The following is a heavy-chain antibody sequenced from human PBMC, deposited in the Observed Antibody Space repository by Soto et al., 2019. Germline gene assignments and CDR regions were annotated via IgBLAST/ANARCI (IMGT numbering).Heavy chain of an antibody. CDR1: GFIFSSYA. D-gene: IGHD3-10*01. CDR2: ISYDGSNT. J-gene: IGHJ5*02. V-gene: IGHV3-30*04. CDR3: ATDNPIYGSGRIYSWLDP. Sequence: QVQLVESGGGVVQPGRSLRLSCAASGFIFSSYAMHWVRQAPGKGLEWVAVISYDGSNTYSADSVKGRFTISRDNSKNTLYLQMSSLRAEDTAMYYCATDNPIYGSGRIYSWLDPWGQGTLVTVSS.